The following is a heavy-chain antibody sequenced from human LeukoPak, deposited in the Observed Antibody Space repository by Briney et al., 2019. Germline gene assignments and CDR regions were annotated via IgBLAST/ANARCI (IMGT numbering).Heavy chain of an antibody. D-gene: IGHD3-3*01. V-gene: IGHV4-38-2*01. J-gene: IGHJ4*02. Sequence: SETLSLTRAVSGYSISSGYYWGWIRQPPGKGLEWIGRIYHSGSTYYNPSLKSRVTISVDTSKNQFSLKLSSVTAADTAVYYCARRYDFWSGLSAYFDYWGQGTLVTVSS. CDR1: GYSISSGYY. CDR2: IYHSGST. CDR3: ARRYDFWSGLSAYFDY.